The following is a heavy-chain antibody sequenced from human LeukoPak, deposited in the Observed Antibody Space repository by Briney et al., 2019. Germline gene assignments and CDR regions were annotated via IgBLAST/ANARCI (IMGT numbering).Heavy chain of an antibody. J-gene: IGHJ4*02. CDR2: FDPENAEI. D-gene: IGHD3-3*01. V-gene: IGHV1-24*01. CDR1: GNTLRELP. Sequence: ASVNDSCKLSGNTLRELPIQWVRQAGGKGLEWMAGFDPENAEIVCAQKFQGRVTMTEDTSTNTAYMELTSLTSDDTALYYCATRGSDFWSGFDYWGQGTQVTVSS. CDR3: ATRGSDFWSGFDY.